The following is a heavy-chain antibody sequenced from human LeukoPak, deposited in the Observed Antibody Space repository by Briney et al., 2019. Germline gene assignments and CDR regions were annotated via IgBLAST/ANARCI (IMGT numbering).Heavy chain of an antibody. J-gene: IGHJ4*02. CDR1: GGSISSGSYY. CDR3: ARLIGYCSSTSCYIDY. V-gene: IGHV4-61*02. CDR2: IYTSGST. Sequence: SETLSLTCTVSGGSISSGSYYWSWIRQPAGKGLEWIGRIYTSGSTNYNPSLKSRVTISVDTSKNQFSLKLSSVTAADTAVYYCARLIGYCSSTSCYIDYWGQGTLVTVSS. D-gene: IGHD2-2*02.